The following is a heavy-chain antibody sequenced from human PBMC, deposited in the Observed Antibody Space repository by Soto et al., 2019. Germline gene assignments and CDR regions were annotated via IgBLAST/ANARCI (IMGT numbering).Heavy chain of an antibody. D-gene: IGHD2-15*01. Sequence: SETLSLTCAVYGGPFSGYYWSWIRQPPGKGLEWIGEINHSGSTNYNPSLKSRVTISVDTSKNQFSLKLSSVTAADTAVYYCARGPYCSGGSCYSGDAFDIWGQGTMVTVSS. J-gene: IGHJ3*02. CDR2: INHSGST. V-gene: IGHV4-34*01. CDR1: GGPFSGYY. CDR3: ARGPYCSGGSCYSGDAFDI.